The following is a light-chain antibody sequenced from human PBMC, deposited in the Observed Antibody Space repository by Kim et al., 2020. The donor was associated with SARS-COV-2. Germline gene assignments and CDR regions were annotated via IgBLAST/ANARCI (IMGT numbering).Light chain of an antibody. V-gene: IGLV6-57*01. CDR2: EDK. CDR1: NGSIANSY. J-gene: IGLJ3*02. CDR3: QSYYNFNWV. Sequence: NFMLTQPHSVSESPGKTVTISCSRTNGSIANSYVQWYQQRPGSSPTTVIYEDKQRPSGVPDRFSGSIDGSSNSASLTISGLKPEDEADYYCQSYYNFNWVFGGGTKVTVL.